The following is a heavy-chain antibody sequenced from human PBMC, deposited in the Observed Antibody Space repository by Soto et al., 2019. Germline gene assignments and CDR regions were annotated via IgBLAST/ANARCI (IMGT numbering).Heavy chain of an antibody. J-gene: IGHJ4*02. CDR3: ARSTSVDAY. V-gene: IGHV3-7*01. CDR1: GCAFSGYW. D-gene: IGHD5-12*01. Sequence: EVQLVESGGDLVQPGGYLRLSCAASGCAFSGYWMSWVRQAPGKGLEGVANIKQDGSEKYYVDSVKGRFTISRDNAKNSLYLQMNSLTVEDTAVYYCARSTSVDAYWGQGTLVTVSS. CDR2: IKQDGSEK.